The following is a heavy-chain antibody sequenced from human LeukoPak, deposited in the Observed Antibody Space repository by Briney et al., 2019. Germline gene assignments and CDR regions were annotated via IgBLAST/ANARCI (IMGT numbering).Heavy chain of an antibody. D-gene: IGHD6-6*01. CDR2: ISCTGDYI. CDR3: ARKLASISTSPIDY. Sequence: GGSLRLSCAASGFTFSRYSMTWVRQAPGKGLEWVSSISCTGDYIYYAALLSGRFTISRDNDKSSLYLQMDSLRAEDTAVYYCARKLASISTSPIDYWGQGTPVTVSS. V-gene: IGHV3-21*01. CDR1: GFTFSRYS. J-gene: IGHJ4*02.